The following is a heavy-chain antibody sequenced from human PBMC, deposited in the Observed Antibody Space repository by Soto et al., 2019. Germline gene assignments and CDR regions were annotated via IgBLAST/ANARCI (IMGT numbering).Heavy chain of an antibody. V-gene: IGHV3-66*04. CDR1: GFTVSSNY. J-gene: IGHJ4*02. Sequence: EVELVESGGGLVQPGGSLRLSCAASGFTVSSNYMTWVRQAPGQGLECVSIIYSGGSTGYADSVKGRFTISRDNSKNMLYLQMNSLSVEDTAVYYCARRHYYGADWGQGTLVTVSS. D-gene: IGHD3-10*01. CDR2: IYSGGST. CDR3: ARRHYYGAD.